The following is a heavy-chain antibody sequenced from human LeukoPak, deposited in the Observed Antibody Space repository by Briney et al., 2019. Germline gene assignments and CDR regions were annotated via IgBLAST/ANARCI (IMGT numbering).Heavy chain of an antibody. J-gene: IGHJ5*02. V-gene: IGHV4-39*01. Sequence: TSETLSLTCAVSGGSISSSVYYWAWIRQPPGKGLEWIGSVFYSGSTYYNPSLKSRVTMSVDTSKNHFSLELSSVTAADTAVYYCARHPGRESIPNWFDPWGQGTLVTVSS. D-gene: IGHD2-21*01. CDR3: ARHPGRESIPNWFDP. CDR2: VFYSGST. CDR1: GGSISSSVYY.